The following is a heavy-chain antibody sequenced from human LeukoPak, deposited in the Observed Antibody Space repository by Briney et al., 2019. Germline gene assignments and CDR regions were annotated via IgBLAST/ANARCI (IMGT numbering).Heavy chain of an antibody. CDR2: IWYDGSIK. CDR3: VRGPYGSGSYR. Sequence: GRSLRLSCAASGFTFSSYGMHWVRQAPGKGLEWVAAIWYDGSIKYYADSVKGRFTISRDNSKNTLYLQMNSLRAEDTAVYYCVRGPYGSGSYRWGQGTLVTVSA. V-gene: IGHV3-33*01. D-gene: IGHD3-10*01. CDR1: GFTFSSYG. J-gene: IGHJ4*02.